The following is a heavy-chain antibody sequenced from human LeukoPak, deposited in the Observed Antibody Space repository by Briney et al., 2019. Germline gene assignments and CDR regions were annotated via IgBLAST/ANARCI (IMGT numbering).Heavy chain of an antibody. J-gene: IGHJ4*02. D-gene: IGHD3-22*01. CDR2: IKQDGSEK. V-gene: IGHV3-7*01. Sequence: GGSLRLSCAASGFTVSSFWMAWVRQAPGEWREWVANIKQDGSEKYYGDSGKGRFTISRDNGTNSLYLQMTSLRAEDTAVYYCATTYDSSGCDWGQGTLVTVSS. CDR1: GFTVSSFW. CDR3: ATTYDSSGCD.